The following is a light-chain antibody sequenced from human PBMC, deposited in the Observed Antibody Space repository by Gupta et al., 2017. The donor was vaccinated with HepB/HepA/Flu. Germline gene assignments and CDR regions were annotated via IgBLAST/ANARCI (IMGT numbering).Light chain of an antibody. J-gene: IGKJ4*01. CDR3: QQRSNWIT. CDR2: DAS. CDR1: QSVSSY. V-gene: IGKV3-11*01. Sequence: EIVLTQSPATLSLSPGERATLSCRASQSVSSYLAWYQQKPGQAPRLLIYDASNRATGIPARFSGSGSGTDFTLTSSSREPEDFAVYYGQQRSNWITFGGGTKVEIK.